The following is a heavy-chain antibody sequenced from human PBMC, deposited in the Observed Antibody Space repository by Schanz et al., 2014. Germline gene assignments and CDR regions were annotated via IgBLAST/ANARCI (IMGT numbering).Heavy chain of an antibody. V-gene: IGHV3-33*06. Sequence: VQLVESGGGLVQPGGSLRLSCAASGFTFSSYAMSWVRQAPGKGLEWVAVIWFDGNNKFYADSVKGRFTISRDNSKNTLYLQMSSLRAEDTALYYCAKVGPYSGSLGAFDIWGQGTMVTVSS. CDR1: GFTFSSYA. J-gene: IGHJ3*02. CDR3: AKVGPYSGSLGAFDI. CDR2: IWFDGNNK. D-gene: IGHD1-26*01.